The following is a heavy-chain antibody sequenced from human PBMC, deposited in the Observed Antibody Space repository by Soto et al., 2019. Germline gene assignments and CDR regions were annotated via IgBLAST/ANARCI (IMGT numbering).Heavy chain of an antibody. J-gene: IGHJ4*02. D-gene: IGHD3-22*01. V-gene: IGHV1-18*04. CDR3: AGGYYHYFDY. CDR2: ISSYNGHT. Sequence: ASVKVSCKASGYTFTNYGVTWVRQAPGQGLEWMGWISSYNGHTRYAQNFQGRVTMTIDTSTNTAYVELRSLRCDDTAVYYCAGGYYHYFDYWGQGTLVTVSS. CDR1: GYTFTNYG.